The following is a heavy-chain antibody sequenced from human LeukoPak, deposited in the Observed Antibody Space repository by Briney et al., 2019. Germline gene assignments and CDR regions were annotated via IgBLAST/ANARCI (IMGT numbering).Heavy chain of an antibody. V-gene: IGHV3-7*01. D-gene: IGHD3-10*01. Sequence: GGSLRLSCAASGFTFSRDWMIWVRQAPGKGLEWVANIKPDEGEKYYVDSVKGRFTVSRDNAKNSLYLQMNSLRAGDTAVYYCVRYYTRQSWYFDLWGRGTLVTVSS. CDR2: IKPDEGEK. J-gene: IGHJ2*01. CDR1: GFTFSRDW. CDR3: VRYYTRQSWYFDL.